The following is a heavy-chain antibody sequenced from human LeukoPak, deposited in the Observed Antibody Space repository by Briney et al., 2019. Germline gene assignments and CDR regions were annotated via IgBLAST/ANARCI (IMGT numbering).Heavy chain of an antibody. D-gene: IGHD3/OR15-3a*01. V-gene: IGHV1-2*02. CDR3: ARDRTYFDL. CDR2: INPNTGGT. Sequence: GASVKVSCKASGYTFTGYYIHWVRQAPGQGLEWMGWINPNTGGTNYAQRFQGRVTMTSDTSISTAYMELNRLRSDDTALYYCARDRTYFDLWGRGTLVTVSS. CDR1: GYTFTGYY. J-gene: IGHJ2*01.